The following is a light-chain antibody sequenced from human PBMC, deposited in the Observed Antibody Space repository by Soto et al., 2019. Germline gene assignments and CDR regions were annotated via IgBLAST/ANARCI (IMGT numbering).Light chain of an antibody. CDR3: QHYSTVWA. J-gene: IGKJ1*01. V-gene: IGKV1-13*02. CDR2: DAS. Sequence: AIQMTQSPSSLSASVGDRVTITCRASQGIRNDLGWYQRKPGKAPKLLIFDASSLESGVPSRFSGSGSGTEFTLTISSLQPDDFATYYCQHYSTVWAFGQGTKVDIK. CDR1: QGIRND.